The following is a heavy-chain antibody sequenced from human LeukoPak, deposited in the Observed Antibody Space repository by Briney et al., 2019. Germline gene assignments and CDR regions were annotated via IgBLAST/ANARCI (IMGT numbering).Heavy chain of an antibody. CDR3: ARDGYDSSGYRGRWFDP. V-gene: IGHV4-59*01. Sequence: SETLSLTCTVSGGSISSYYWSWIRQPPGKGLEWIGYIYYSGSTNYNPSLKSRVTISVDTSKNQFSLKLSSVTAADTAVYYCARDGYDSSGYRGRWFDPWGQGTLVTVSS. CDR2: IYYSGST. CDR1: GGSISSYY. J-gene: IGHJ5*02. D-gene: IGHD3-22*01.